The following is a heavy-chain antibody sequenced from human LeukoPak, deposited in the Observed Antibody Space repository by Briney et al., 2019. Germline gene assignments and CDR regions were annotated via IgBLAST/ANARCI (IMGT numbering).Heavy chain of an antibody. CDR3: ANSHDSSGYYFGSFDY. CDR1: GFTFSSYA. J-gene: IGHJ4*02. D-gene: IGHD3-22*01. V-gene: IGHV3-23*01. CDR2: ISGSGGST. Sequence: QPGGSLRLSGAASGFTFSSYAMRWVRQAPGMGLEWDSAISGSGGSTYYADSVKGRFTISRDNSKNTLYLQMNSLRAEDTAVYYCANSHDSSGYYFGSFDYWGQGTLVTVSS.